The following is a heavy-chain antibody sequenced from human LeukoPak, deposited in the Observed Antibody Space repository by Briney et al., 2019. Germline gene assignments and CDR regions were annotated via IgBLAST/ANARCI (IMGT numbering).Heavy chain of an antibody. J-gene: IGHJ6*03. CDR3: ARPVVFNWGNSYYYIDV. CDR1: GRSFSTYY. D-gene: IGHD7-27*01. Sequence: SETLSLTCTVSGRSFSTYYWSWVRQTPGKGLEWIGYIYYSGSTNYNPSLKSRVTMSVEKSKNQFSLKLRSVTAADTAVYYCARPVVFNWGNSYYYIDVCGKETTVTVSS. CDR2: IYYSGST. V-gene: IGHV4-59*01.